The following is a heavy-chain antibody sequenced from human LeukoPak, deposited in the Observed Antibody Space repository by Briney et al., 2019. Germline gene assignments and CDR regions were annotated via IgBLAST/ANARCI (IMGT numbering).Heavy chain of an antibody. D-gene: IGHD6-13*01. CDR3: ARDGIAAAGTQAFDI. CDR1: GGSFSGYY. J-gene: IGHJ3*02. V-gene: IGHV4-34*01. CDR2: INHSGRT. Sequence: SETLSLTCAVYGGSFSGYYWSWVRQPPGKGLEWIGEINHSGRTNYNPCLTSRVTISVETTKNQCSLRLSSVTAADTAVYYCARDGIAAAGTQAFDIWGQGTMVTVSS.